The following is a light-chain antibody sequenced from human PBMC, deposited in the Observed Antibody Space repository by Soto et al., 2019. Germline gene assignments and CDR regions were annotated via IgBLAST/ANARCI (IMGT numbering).Light chain of an antibody. CDR3: HQYNSWPPGT. J-gene: IGKJ2*01. CDR1: QSISRS. CDR2: DAF. Sequence: EIVLTQSPAILSVSPGERATLSCRASQSISRSLAWYQQKPGQAPRLLISDAFTRATGIPARFSGSGSGTEFTLTISSLQSEDFALYYCHQYNSWPPGTFGQGTKVDIK. V-gene: IGKV3-15*01.